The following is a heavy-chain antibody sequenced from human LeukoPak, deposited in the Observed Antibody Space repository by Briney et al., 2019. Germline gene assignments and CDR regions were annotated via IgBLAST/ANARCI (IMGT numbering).Heavy chain of an antibody. CDR3: ARGQQLAPFDI. CDR2: IIPIFGAA. J-gene: IGHJ3*02. V-gene: IGHV1-69*05. D-gene: IGHD6-13*01. Sequence: ASVKVSCKASGGTFSSYAISWVRQAPGQGLEWMGGIIPIFGAANYAQKFQGRVTITTDESTSTAYMELSSLRSEDTAVYYCARGQQLAPFDIWGQGTMVTVSS. CDR1: GGTFSSYA.